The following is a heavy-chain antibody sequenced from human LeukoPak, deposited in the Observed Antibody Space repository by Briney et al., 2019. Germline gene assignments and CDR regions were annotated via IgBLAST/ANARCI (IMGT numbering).Heavy chain of an antibody. CDR3: TTETYYYGSGSYHYYYYGMDV. CDR1: GFTFSSYA. D-gene: IGHD3-10*01. Sequence: GGSLRLSCAASGFTFSSYAMSWVRQAPGKGLEWVSATSGSGGSTYYADSVKGRFTISRDNSKNTLYLQMNSLRAEDTAVYYCTTETYYYGSGSYHYYYYGMDVWGQGTTVTVSS. CDR2: TSGSGGST. J-gene: IGHJ6*02. V-gene: IGHV3-23*01.